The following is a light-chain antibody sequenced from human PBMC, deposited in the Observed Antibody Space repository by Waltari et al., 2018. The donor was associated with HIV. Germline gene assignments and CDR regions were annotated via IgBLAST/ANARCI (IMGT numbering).Light chain of an antibody. Sequence: IQFTQSPSFLSASVGDTVRITCRATQGVGSYLAWYQKKPGKAPTLLIYAVSVLQSGVPSRFSASGSGTEFTLTISGLQPEDLANYYCQQLKTYPVTFGGGTEVDSK. CDR3: QQLKTYPVT. V-gene: IGKV1-9*01. CDR1: QGVGSY. J-gene: IGKJ4*01. CDR2: AVS.